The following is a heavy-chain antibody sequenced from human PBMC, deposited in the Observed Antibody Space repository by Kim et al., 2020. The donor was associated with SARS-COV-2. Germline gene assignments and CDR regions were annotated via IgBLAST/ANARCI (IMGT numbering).Heavy chain of an antibody. D-gene: IGHD6-13*01. V-gene: IGHV4-4*02. CDR3: ARLYSSSWYDFDY. Sequence: YNPSLKSRATISVDKSKNQFSLKLSSVTAADTAVYYCARLYSSSWYDFDYWGQGTLVTVSS. J-gene: IGHJ4*02.